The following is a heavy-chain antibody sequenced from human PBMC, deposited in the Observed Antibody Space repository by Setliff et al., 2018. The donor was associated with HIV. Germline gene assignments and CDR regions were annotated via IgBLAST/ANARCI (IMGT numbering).Heavy chain of an antibody. D-gene: IGHD3-10*01. V-gene: IGHV1-18*01. CDR1: GYTFTSSG. CDR2: IGTYNGDT. Sequence: ASVKVSCKASGYTFTSSGITWVRQAPGQGLEWMGWIGTYNGDTNYAQKFQGRVTMTTDTSTSTAYMERRSLISDDTAVYYCAREGLWFGDRGYYMDVWGTGTAVTVSS. J-gene: IGHJ6*03. CDR3: AREGLWFGDRGYYMDV.